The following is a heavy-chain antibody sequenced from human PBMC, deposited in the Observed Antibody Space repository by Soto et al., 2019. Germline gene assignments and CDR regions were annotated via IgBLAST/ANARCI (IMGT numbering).Heavy chain of an antibody. Sequence: PSETLSLTCAVYGGAFSGYYWSWIRQPPGKGLEWIGEINHSGSTNYNPSLKSRVTISVDTSKNQFSLKLSSVTAANTAVYYCARGPVKRGYSYGNDYWGQGTLVTVSS. CDR1: GGAFSGYY. J-gene: IGHJ4*02. CDR2: INHSGST. V-gene: IGHV4-34*01. D-gene: IGHD5-18*01. CDR3: ARGPVKRGYSYGNDY.